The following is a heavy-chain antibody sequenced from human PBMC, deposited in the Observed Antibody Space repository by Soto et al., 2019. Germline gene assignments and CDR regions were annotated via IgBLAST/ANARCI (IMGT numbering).Heavy chain of an antibody. V-gene: IGHV3-15*01. CDR3: VVKEWELLAFDI. D-gene: IGHD1-26*01. CDR1: GFTFSNAW. J-gene: IGHJ3*02. CDR2: IKSKTDGETT. Sequence: GGSLRLSCAASGFTFSNAWMSWVRQAPGKGLEWVGRIKSKTDGETTDYTAHVKGRFTISRDDSKNTLYLQMNSLKSEVTAVYYCVVKEWELLAFDIWGQGTMVTVSS.